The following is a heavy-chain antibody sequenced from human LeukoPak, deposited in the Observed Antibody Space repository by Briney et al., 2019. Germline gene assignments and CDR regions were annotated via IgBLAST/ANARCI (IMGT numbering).Heavy chain of an antibody. CDR1: GFTVSSNY. V-gene: IGHV3-53*01. D-gene: IGHD5-24*01. J-gene: IGHJ4*02. CDR2: FYIDGST. CDR3: AGGAHGYNFWVY. Sequence: GGSLRLSCAASGFTVSSNYMSWVRQAPGKGLEWVSAFYIDGSTYYADSVEGRFTISRDNSKNTLYLQMDSLRVEDTAVYYCAGGAHGYNFWVYWGQGTLVTVSS.